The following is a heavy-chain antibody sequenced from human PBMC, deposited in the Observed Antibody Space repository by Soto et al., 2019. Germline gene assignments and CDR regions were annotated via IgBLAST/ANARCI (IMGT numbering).Heavy chain of an antibody. V-gene: IGHV5-51*01. J-gene: IGHJ6*02. CDR1: GYSFTSYW. D-gene: IGHD2-2*01. CDR2: IHPGDSDT. CDR3: ARGSGYCSRTSCYDMDV. Sequence: GESLKISCKGSGYSFTSYWIGWVRQMPGKGLEWMGIIHPGDSDTRYSPSFQGQVTISADKSISTAYLQWSSLKASDTAMYYCARGSGYCSRTSCYDMDVWGQGTTVTVSS.